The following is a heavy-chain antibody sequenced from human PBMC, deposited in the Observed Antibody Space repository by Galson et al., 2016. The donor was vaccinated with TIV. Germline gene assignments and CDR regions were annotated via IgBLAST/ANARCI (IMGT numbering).Heavy chain of an antibody. CDR3: AGFPRREVTDWYFDL. D-gene: IGHD2-21*02. V-gene: IGHV5-51*03. CDR2: IYPDDSDT. Sequence: QSGAEVKKPGESLKISCKGSGYNFPIYWIGWVRQMPGEGLEWVGVIYPDDSDTRYSPTFQGQVIISADKSTTTAYLQWSRLKASDTAMYYCAGFPRREVTDWYFDLWGRGTLVTVSS. CDR1: GYNFPIYW. J-gene: IGHJ2*01.